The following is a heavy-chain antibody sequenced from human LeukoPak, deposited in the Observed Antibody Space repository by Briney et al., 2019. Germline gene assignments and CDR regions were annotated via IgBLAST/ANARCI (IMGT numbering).Heavy chain of an antibody. V-gene: IGHV4-61*01. CDR1: GGYVSSGSYY. D-gene: IGHD2-2*01. CDR2: IHNSGST. J-gene: IGHJ5*02. CDR3: ARGGASSIPFDP. Sequence: SQTLSLTCTVSGGYVSSGSYYWSWIRQPPGKGLEWIGFIHNSGSTEYNPSLMSRVTISVDTSKNQFSLKLSSVTAAETAVYYCARGGASSIPFDPWGQGTLVTVSS.